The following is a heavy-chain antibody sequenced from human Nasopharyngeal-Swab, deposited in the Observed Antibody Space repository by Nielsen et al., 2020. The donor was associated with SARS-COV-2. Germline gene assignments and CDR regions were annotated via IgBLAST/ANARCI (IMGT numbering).Heavy chain of an antibody. CDR1: GGSISSYY. D-gene: IGHD6-19*01. CDR3: ARTGDSSGWYSSFDY. V-gene: IGHV4-59*01. Sequence: ESLKISCTVSGGSISSYYWSWIRQPLGKGLEWIGYIYYSGSTNYNPSLKSRVTISVDTSKNQFSLKLSSVTAADTAVYYCARTGDSSGWYSSFDYWGQGTLVTVSS. CDR2: IYYSGST. J-gene: IGHJ4*02.